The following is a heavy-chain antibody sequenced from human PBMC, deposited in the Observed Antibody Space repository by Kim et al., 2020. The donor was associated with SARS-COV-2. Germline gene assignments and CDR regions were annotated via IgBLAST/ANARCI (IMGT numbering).Heavy chain of an antibody. CDR1: GGSVSSYY. CDR3: ARGLWLVTTSYVCAGAFDI. J-gene: IGHJ3*02. Sequence: SETLSLTCAVYGGSVSSYYWSWIRQPPGKGLEWVWEIYNSGSTNYKPSLKSRVTISVDTSKNQFYLKLSSVTAADTAVYYCARGLWLVTTSYVCAGAFDIWGQGTMVTVSS. V-gene: IGHV4-34*01. CDR2: IYNSGST. D-gene: IGHD4-17*01.